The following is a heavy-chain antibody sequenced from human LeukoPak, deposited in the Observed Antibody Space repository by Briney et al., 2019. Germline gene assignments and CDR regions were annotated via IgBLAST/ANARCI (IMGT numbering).Heavy chain of an antibody. D-gene: IGHD3-16*01. Sequence: GGSLRLSCAASGFTLSSYSMSWVRQAPGKWLEWVAALSVGGGDTYYADSVKGRFTISRDISKSTLYLQMNGLRAEDTATYYCARDYTEGITWYYYFDYWGQGTLVSVSS. V-gene: IGHV3-23*01. CDR1: GFTLSSYS. CDR3: ARDYTEGITWYYYFDY. CDR2: LSVGGGDT. J-gene: IGHJ4*02.